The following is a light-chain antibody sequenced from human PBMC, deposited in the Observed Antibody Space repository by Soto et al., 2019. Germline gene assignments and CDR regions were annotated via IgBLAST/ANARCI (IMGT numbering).Light chain of an antibody. CDR1: QSVRGNY. CDR3: QQYGFSLRT. J-gene: IGKJ1*01. V-gene: IGKV3-20*01. CDR2: GAS. Sequence: EIVLTQSPGTLSLSPGERATLSCRASQSVRGNYLAWYQQKPGQAPRLLISGASSRASGITDRFSGSGSGTDFTLTISRLEPEDFAVYYCQQYGFSLRTFGQGSKVEI.